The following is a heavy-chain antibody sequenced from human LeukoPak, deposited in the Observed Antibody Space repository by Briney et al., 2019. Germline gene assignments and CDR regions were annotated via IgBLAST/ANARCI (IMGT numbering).Heavy chain of an antibody. J-gene: IGHJ4*02. CDR2: ISSSSSYI. Sequence: KTGGSLRLSCAASGFTFSSYSMNWVRQAPGKGLEWVSSISSSSSYIYYADSVKGRFTISRDNAKNSLYLQMNSLRAEDTAVYYCARDDPSPGYGSGWPYFDYWGQGTLVTVSS. CDR1: GFTFSSYS. V-gene: IGHV3-21*01. D-gene: IGHD6-19*01. CDR3: ARDDPSPGYGSGWPYFDY.